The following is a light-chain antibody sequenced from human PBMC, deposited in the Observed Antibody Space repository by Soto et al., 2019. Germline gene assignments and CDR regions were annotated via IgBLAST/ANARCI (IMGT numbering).Light chain of an antibody. J-gene: IGLJ1*01. CDR3: YSYAGNSVYV. CDR2: EVY. CDR1: SSDVGNYNY. V-gene: IGLV2-8*01. Sequence: QSVLTQPPSASGSPGQSVTISCTGTSSDVGNYNYVSWYQQHPGKAPKLMIYEVYKRPSGVPDRFSGSKSGNTASLTVSGLQAEDEADYFCYSYAGNSVYVFGTGTKVTVL.